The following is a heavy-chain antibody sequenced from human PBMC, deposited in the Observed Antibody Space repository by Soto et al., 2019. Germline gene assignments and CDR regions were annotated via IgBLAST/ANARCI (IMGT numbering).Heavy chain of an antibody. Sequence: LRLSCAASGFTFSSYAMSWVRQAPGKGLEWVSAISGSGGSTFYADSVKGRFTISRDNSKNTLYLQMNSLRAEDTAAYYCASIAVAVDYWGQGTLVTVSS. CDR1: GFTFSSYA. CDR2: ISGSGGST. V-gene: IGHV3-23*01. D-gene: IGHD6-19*01. J-gene: IGHJ4*02. CDR3: ASIAVAVDY.